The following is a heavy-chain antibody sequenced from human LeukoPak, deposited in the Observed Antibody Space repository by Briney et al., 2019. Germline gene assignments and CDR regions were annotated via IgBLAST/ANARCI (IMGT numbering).Heavy chain of an antibody. D-gene: IGHD1-26*01. CDR3: ARTVVGATTAAFDI. V-gene: IGHV3-21*01. CDR1: GFTFSWYT. J-gene: IGHJ3*02. Sequence: RGSLRLSCAASGFTFSWYTMNWVRQAPGKGLEWVSIISSSSSYIYYADSVKGRFTISRDNAKNSLYLQMNSLRAEDTAVYYCARTVVGATTAAFDIWGQGTMVTVSS. CDR2: ISSSSSYI.